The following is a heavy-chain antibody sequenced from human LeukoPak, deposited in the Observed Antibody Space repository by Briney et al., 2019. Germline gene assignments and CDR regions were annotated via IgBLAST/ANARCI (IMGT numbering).Heavy chain of an antibody. Sequence: SETLSLTCTVSGGSISSSSHFWGWIRQPPGKGLEWIASIYDNGNTYYNSSLKSRVTIFVDTSMNQISLTLTSVTAADTAVYYCARWSHYCSGGSCYGRYYYYYYGMDVWGQGTTVTVSS. V-gene: IGHV4-39*01. CDR1: GGSISSSSHF. J-gene: IGHJ6*02. D-gene: IGHD2-15*01. CDR3: ARWSHYCSGGSCYGRYYYYYYGMDV. CDR2: IYDNGNT.